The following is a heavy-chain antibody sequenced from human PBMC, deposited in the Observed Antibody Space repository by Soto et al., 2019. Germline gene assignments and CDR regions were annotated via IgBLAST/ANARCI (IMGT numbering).Heavy chain of an antibody. CDR3: ASIYCSGGSCYKYYFDS. J-gene: IGHJ4*02. Sequence: GGSLRLSCAASGFTFSSYAMHWVRQAPGKGLEWVAVISYDGSNKYYADSVEGRFTISRDNSKNTLYLQMNSLRAEDTAVYYCASIYCSGGSCYKYYFDSWGQGTLVTVSS. V-gene: IGHV3-30-3*01. CDR1: GFTFSSYA. D-gene: IGHD2-15*01. CDR2: ISYDGSNK.